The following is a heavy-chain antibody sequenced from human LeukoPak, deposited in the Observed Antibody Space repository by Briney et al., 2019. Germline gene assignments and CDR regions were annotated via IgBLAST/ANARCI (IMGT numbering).Heavy chain of an antibody. Sequence: PGGSLRLSCAASGFAFSSYWMTWVRQAPGKGLEWVANIKQDGSDRYYVDSVKGRFTISKDNAKSSLYLQMNSLRAEDTAVYYCVRDFSLTRLERPFDYWGQGTLVTVSS. CDR1: GFAFSSYW. CDR3: VRDFSLTRLERPFDY. CDR2: IKQDGSDR. D-gene: IGHD1-1*01. J-gene: IGHJ4*02. V-gene: IGHV3-7*01.